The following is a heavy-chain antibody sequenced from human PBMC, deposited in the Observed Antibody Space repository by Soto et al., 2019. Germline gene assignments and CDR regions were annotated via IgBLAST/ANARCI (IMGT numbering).Heavy chain of an antibody. CDR2: ISGSGGST. J-gene: IGHJ4*02. D-gene: IGHD1-26*01. Sequence: LRLSCAASGFTFSGDAMSWVRQAPGRGLEWVAAISGSGGSTYYADSVKGRFTISRDNSKNTLYLQMNSLRAEDTAVYYFAKINELHLFSDSCGPGSLVPVSS. CDR1: GFTFSGDA. V-gene: IGHV3-23*01. CDR3: AKINELHLFSDS.